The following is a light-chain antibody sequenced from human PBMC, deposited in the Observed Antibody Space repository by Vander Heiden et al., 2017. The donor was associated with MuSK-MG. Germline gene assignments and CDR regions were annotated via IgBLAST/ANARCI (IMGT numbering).Light chain of an antibody. CDR1: QSVSSSH. CDR3: QQYGSSPWT. V-gene: IGKV3-20*01. CDR2: GTS. J-gene: IGKJ1*01. Sequence: VLTPSPGTLSLSPSERATLSCRASQSVSSSHLAWYQQKPGQAPRLLIYGTSSRATGIPDRFSGSGSGTDFTLTISRLEPEDSAVYYCQQYGSSPWTFGRGTRVEIK.